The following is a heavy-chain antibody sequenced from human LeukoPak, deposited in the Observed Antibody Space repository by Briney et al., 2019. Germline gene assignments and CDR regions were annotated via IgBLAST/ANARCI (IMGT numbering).Heavy chain of an antibody. D-gene: IGHD2-15*01. Sequence: GGSLRLSCAASGFTFNSYAMHWVRQAPGKGLEWVAVISNDGSNKYYAESVKGRFTISRDNSKNTLYLQMNSLRAEDTAVYYCARDPRYCSAGSCSSYYYYMDVWGKGTTVTVSS. CDR1: GFTFNSYA. CDR2: ISNDGSNK. CDR3: ARDPRYCSAGSCSSYYYYMDV. J-gene: IGHJ6*03. V-gene: IGHV3-30*04.